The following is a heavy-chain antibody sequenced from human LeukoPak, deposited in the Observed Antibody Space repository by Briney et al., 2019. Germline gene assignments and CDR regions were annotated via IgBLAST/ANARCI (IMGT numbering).Heavy chain of an antibody. CDR3: ARDLSTVTTSSPFDY. CDR1: GFTFSTYW. J-gene: IGHJ4*02. Sequence: GGSLRLSCAASGFTFSTYWMCWVRQAPGKGLEWVANINQDGSKKNYVDSVKGRFTISRDNTKNSLYLQMNSLRAEDTAVYYCARDLSTVTTSSPFDYWGQGTLVTVSS. D-gene: IGHD4-17*01. V-gene: IGHV3-7*05. CDR2: INQDGSKK.